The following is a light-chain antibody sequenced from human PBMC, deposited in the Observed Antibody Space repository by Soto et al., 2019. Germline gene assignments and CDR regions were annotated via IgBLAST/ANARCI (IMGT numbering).Light chain of an antibody. CDR3: SSYTSSTTPYV. Sequence: QSVLTQPASMSGSPGQSITISCTGTSNDVRGYNFVSWFQHHPGKAPKLIIYDVSNRPSGVSNRFSGSKSCNTASLTISGLQAEDEADFYCSSYTSSTTPYVFGTGTKVTVL. J-gene: IGLJ1*01. V-gene: IGLV2-14*03. CDR1: SNDVRGYNF. CDR2: DVS.